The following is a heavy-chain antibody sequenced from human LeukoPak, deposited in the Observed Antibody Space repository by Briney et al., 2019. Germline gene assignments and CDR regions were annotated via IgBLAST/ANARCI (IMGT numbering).Heavy chain of an antibody. CDR2: VSGSGGST. V-gene: IGHV3-23*01. J-gene: IGHJ4*02. Sequence: GGSLRLSCATSGFTFSSFAMSWVRQAPGKGLEWVSSVSGSGGSTHYADSVKGRFTISRDNSKNTLYLQMNSLRAEDTALYYCTIRGEGDPFDYWGQGTLVTVSS. CDR1: GFTFSSFA. D-gene: IGHD3-10*01. CDR3: TIRGEGDPFDY.